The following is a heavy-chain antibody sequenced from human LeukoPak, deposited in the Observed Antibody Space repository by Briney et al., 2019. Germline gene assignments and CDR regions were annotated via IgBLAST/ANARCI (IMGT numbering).Heavy chain of an antibody. D-gene: IGHD6-13*01. CDR1: GGTFSSYA. Sequence: ASVRVSCKASGGTFSSYAISWVRQAPGQGLEWMGGIIPIFGTANYAQKFQGRVTITADKSTSTAYMELSSLRSEDTAVYYCARTRSSSSSWYGQFDYWGQGTLVTVSS. J-gene: IGHJ4*02. CDR2: IIPIFGTA. CDR3: ARTRSSSSSWYGQFDY. V-gene: IGHV1-69*06.